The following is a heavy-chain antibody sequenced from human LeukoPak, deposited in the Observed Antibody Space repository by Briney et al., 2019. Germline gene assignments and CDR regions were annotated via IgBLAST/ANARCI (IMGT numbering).Heavy chain of an antibody. CDR2: ISAYNSNK. D-gene: IGHD1-26*01. J-gene: IGHJ6*02. Sequence: ASVKVSCKASGSTFTSYGISWVRQAPGQGLEWVAWISAYNSNKNSAERFQGRVTMTIDTSTSTAYMELRSLKSDDTAVYYCVRHIKPAGPWDGMDVWGQGTTVIVSS. V-gene: IGHV1-18*04. CDR1: GSTFTSYG. CDR3: VRHIKPAGPWDGMDV.